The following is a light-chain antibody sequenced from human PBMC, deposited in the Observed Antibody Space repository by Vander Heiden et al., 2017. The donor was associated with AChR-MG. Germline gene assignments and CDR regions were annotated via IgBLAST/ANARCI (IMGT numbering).Light chain of an antibody. CDR2: SNN. V-gene: IGLV1-44*01. CDR1: SSNIGSNT. Sequence: QSVLTQPPSASGTPGQRVTIPCSGSSSNIGSNTVNWYQQLPGTAPKLLIYSNNQRPSGVPYRFSGSKSGTSASLAISGLQSEDEADYYCAAWDDSLNGRVFGGGTKLTVL. CDR3: AAWDDSLNGRV. J-gene: IGLJ2*01.